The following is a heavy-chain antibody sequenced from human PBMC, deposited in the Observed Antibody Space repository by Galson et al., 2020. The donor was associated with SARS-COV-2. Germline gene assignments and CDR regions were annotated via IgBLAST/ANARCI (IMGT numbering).Heavy chain of an antibody. CDR3: ARDPLYSESSY. V-gene: IGHV4-30-4*08. D-gene: IGHD1-26*01. CDR2: IYYNGDT. Sequence: SETLSLTCTVSGGSISSGDYYWSWIRQPPGKGLEWIGYIYYNGDTYYNPSLKSRVTISLDTSKNQFSLKLSSVTAADTAIYNCARDPLYSESSYWGPGTLVTVSS. J-gene: IGHJ4*02. CDR1: GGSISSGDYY.